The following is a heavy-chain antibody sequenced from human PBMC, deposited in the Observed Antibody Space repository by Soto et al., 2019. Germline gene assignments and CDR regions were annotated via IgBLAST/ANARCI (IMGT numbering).Heavy chain of an antibody. CDR2: IWYDGTQK. Sequence: SLRLSCEGSVFTFNTYSIHWVRQPPGKGLEWLAAIWYDGTQKYYADSVKGRFIISRDNSKKTLYLEMNSLRAEDTAVYYCARAGGTTVTGLWHFDSWGQGTLVTVSS. D-gene: IGHD4-17*01. V-gene: IGHV3-33*01. CDR1: VFTFNTYS. CDR3: ARAGGTTVTGLWHFDS. J-gene: IGHJ4*02.